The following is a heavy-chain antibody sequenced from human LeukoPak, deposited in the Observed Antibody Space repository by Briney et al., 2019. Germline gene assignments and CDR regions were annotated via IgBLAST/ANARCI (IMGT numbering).Heavy chain of an antibody. V-gene: IGHV4-59*12. D-gene: IGHD4-11*01. CDR1: GVSISSYY. CDR2: IYYTGST. Sequence: SETLSLTCAVSGVSISSYYWSWIRQPPGKGLEWVGYIYYTGSTNYNPSLKSRVTISENTSKTQFSLKLSSVTAADTAVYYCARERYSNYDDYWGQGTLVTVSS. J-gene: IGHJ4*02. CDR3: ARERYSNYDDY.